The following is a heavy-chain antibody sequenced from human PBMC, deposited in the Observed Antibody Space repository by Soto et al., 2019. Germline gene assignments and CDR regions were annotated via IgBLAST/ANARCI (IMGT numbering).Heavy chain of an antibody. V-gene: IGHV4-31*03. J-gene: IGHJ4*02. CDR2: IYYSGIS. CDR1: GASISSGGYY. Sequence: QVQLLESGPRLVKPSQTLSLICNVSGASISSGGYYWSWIRQRPGGGLEWLGFIYYSGISHYNPSLKSRATISVDTSKNQFSLKLISVTAADTAVYYCARTEWIQLWFDYWGQGALVTVS. CDR3: ARTEWIQLWFDY. D-gene: IGHD5-18*01.